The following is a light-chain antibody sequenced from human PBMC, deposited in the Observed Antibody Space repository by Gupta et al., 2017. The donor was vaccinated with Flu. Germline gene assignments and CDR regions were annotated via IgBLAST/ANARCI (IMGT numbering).Light chain of an antibody. CDR3: QQYSYSSMYT. V-gene: IGKV1-5*03. CDR1: QRISSW. J-gene: IGKJ2*01. Sequence: DRVTITCRAGQRISSWLAWYQQKPGKAPKLLIYKASSLESRVPSRFSGSGSGTEFTLTISSLQPDDFATYYCQQYSYSSMYTFGQGTKLEIK. CDR2: KAS.